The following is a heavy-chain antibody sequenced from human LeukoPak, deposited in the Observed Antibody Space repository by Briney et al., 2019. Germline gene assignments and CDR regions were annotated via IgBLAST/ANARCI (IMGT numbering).Heavy chain of an antibody. V-gene: IGHV4-39*07. CDR3: ARADLEYCSSTSCWGAFDI. D-gene: IGHD2-2*01. Sequence: SETLSLTCTVSRGSVSSTAYYWGWIRQPPGKGLEWIGEINHSGSTNYNPSLKSRVTISVDTSKNQFSLKLSSVTAADTAVYYCARADLEYCSSTSCWGAFDIWGQGTMVTVSS. J-gene: IGHJ3*02. CDR1: RGSVSSTAYY. CDR2: INHSGST.